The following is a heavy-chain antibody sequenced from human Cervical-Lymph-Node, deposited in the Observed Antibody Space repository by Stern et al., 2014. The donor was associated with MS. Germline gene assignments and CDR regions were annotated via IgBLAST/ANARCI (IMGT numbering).Heavy chain of an antibody. CDR2: IDWDDHK. CDR1: GFSLSTSGMR. J-gene: IGHJ3*02. CDR3: ARIQAGGGAFDI. V-gene: IGHV2-70*04. D-gene: IGHD2-8*02. Sequence: QVTLKESGPALVKPTQTLTLTCTFSGFSLSTSGMRVSWLRQPPGIALEWLASIDWDDHKYYTPSLKTRLTISKDSSKNLVVLTMTNMDPVDTATYYCARIQAGGGAFDIWGQGTMVTVSS.